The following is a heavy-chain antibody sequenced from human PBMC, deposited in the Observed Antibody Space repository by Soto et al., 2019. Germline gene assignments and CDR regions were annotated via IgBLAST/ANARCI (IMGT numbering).Heavy chain of an antibody. CDR3: AKSTGVLATPGGAFDI. Sequence: EVQLLESGGGLVEPGQSLRLSCAASGFSGSTFSRYAMRWVRQAPGKGLERVSAISGSGADSYDADSVKGRFIISRDNSKNTLSLQMNSLRVEDTAVYYCAKSTGVLATPGGAFDIWGQGTMVVVSS. CDR1: GFSGSTFSRYA. J-gene: IGHJ3*02. CDR2: ISGSGADS. D-gene: IGHD5-12*01. V-gene: IGHV3-23*01.